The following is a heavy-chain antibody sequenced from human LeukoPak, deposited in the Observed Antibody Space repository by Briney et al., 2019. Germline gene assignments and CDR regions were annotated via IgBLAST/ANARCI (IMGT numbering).Heavy chain of an antibody. CDR1: GGSFSGYY. V-gene: IGHV4-34*01. CDR2: INHSGST. Sequence: SETLSLTCAVYGGSFSGYYWSWIRQPPGKGLECIGEINHSGSTNYNPSLKSRVTISVDTSKNQFSLKLSSVTAADTAVYYCARGPRYDSSGYTFDYWGQGTLVTVSS. CDR3: ARGPRYDSSGYTFDY. J-gene: IGHJ4*02. D-gene: IGHD3-22*01.